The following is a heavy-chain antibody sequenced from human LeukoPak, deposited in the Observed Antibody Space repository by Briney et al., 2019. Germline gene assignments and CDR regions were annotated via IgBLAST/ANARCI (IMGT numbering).Heavy chain of an antibody. CDR1: GGSISSGDYY. V-gene: IGHV4-30-4*08. Sequence: SETLSLTCTVSGGSISSGDYYWSWIRQPPGKGLEWIGYIYYSGSTYDNPSLKSRVTISVDTSKNQFSLKLSSVTAADTAVYYCARYCSGTSCYDYWGQGTLVTVSS. CDR3: ARYCSGTSCYDY. D-gene: IGHD2-2*01. CDR2: IYYSGST. J-gene: IGHJ4*02.